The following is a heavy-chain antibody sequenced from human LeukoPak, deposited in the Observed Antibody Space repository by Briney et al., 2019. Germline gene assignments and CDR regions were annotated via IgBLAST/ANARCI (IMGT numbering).Heavy chain of an antibody. J-gene: IGHJ3*02. D-gene: IGHD7-27*01. CDR3: ASRTWGISTFDI. CDR1: AFIFDNYG. V-gene: IGHV3-20*04. Sequence: PGGSLRLSCAASAFIFDNYGMNWVRQAPGKGLEWVSGINWNGGSTAYADSVKGRFTISRDNAKNSLFLQMNSLRAEDTALYYCASRTWGISTFDIWGQGTMVTVSS. CDR2: INWNGGST.